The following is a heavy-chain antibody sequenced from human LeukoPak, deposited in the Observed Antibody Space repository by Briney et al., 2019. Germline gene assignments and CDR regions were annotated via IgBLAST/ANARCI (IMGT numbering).Heavy chain of an antibody. Sequence: SETLSLTCAVYSGSFSGYYWSWIRQPPGKGLEWIGEINHSGSTNYNPSLKSRVTISVDTSKNQFSLKLSSVTAADTAVYYCARNSRPRYCSSTSCYAYYYYYGMDVWGKGTTVTVSS. J-gene: IGHJ6*04. CDR1: SGSFSGYY. CDR2: INHSGST. CDR3: ARNSRPRYCSSTSCYAYYYYYGMDV. V-gene: IGHV4-34*01. D-gene: IGHD2-2*01.